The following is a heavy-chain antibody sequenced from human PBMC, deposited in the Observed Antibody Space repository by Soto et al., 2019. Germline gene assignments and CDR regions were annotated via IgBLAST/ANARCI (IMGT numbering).Heavy chain of an antibody. CDR2: IYWDDDK. CDR1: GFSLTTSGVG. J-gene: IGHJ4*02. CDR3: AHSRFYNSEWDCGVFDY. V-gene: IGHV2-5*02. Sequence: SGPTLVNPTQTLTLTCTFSGFSLTTSGVGVGWIRQPPGKALEYLALIYWDDDKRYSPSLKNRLTITKDTSKNQVVLTMTNLDPVDTAMYYCAHSRFYNSEWDCGVFDYWGQGPLVTVS. D-gene: IGHD6-19*01.